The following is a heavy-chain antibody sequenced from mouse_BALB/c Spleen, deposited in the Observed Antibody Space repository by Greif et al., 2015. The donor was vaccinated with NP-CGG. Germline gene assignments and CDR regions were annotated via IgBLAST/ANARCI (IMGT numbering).Heavy chain of an antibody. D-gene: IGHD2-14*01. J-gene: IGHJ3*01. V-gene: IGHV14-3*02. CDR1: GFNIKDTY. Sequence: EVQLQQSGAELVKPGASVKLSCTASGFNIKDTYMHWVKRRPEQGLEWIGRIDPANGNTKYDPKFQGKATITADTSSNTAYLQLSSLTSEDTGVYYCATYYRYLAGFAYCGQGTLVTVSA. CDR3: ATYYRYLAGFAY. CDR2: IDPANGNT.